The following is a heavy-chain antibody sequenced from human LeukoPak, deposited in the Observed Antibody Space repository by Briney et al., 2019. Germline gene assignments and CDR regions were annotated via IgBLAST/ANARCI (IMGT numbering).Heavy chain of an antibody. CDR2: ITGSGGTT. Sequence: XXASGFTFSNYGMSWVRQAPGKGLEWVSAITGSGGTTYYADSMKGRFTISRENSKNTLYLQMNSLRAEDTALYHXXXXXXXXXXXXRXXGAFDIWGXGXMVTVSS. V-gene: IGHV3-23*01. CDR3: XXXXXXXXXXXRXXGAFDI. CDR1: GFTFSNYG. J-gene: IGHJ3*02.